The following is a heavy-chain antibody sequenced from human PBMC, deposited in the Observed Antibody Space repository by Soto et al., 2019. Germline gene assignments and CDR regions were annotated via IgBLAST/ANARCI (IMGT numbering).Heavy chain of an antibody. J-gene: IGHJ4*02. CDR2: INPSGRST. Sequence: QVQLVQSGAEVKKPGASVKVSCKASGDTFNSYYVHWVRQAPAQGLEWMGVINPSGRSTTYAQRFHSRVTMTRDTSTNTVSMDLSSLRSEDTAVYYCARELALYTSALVFGEWGQGTLVTVTS. V-gene: IGHV1-46*02. CDR1: GDTFNSYY. CDR3: ARELALYTSALVFGE. D-gene: IGHD6-19*01.